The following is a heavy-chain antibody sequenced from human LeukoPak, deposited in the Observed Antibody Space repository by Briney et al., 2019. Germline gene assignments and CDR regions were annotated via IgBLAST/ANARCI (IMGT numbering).Heavy chain of an antibody. CDR3: AALSTSFNWLDP. Sequence: SQTLSLTCTVSGGSISSGGYYWSWIRQHPGKGLEWIGYIYYSGSTYYNPSLKSRVTISVDTSKNQFSLKLSSVTAADTAVYYCAALSTSFNWLDPWGQGTLVTVSS. CDR2: IYYSGST. V-gene: IGHV4-31*03. CDR1: GGSISSGGYY. J-gene: IGHJ5*02. D-gene: IGHD2-2*01.